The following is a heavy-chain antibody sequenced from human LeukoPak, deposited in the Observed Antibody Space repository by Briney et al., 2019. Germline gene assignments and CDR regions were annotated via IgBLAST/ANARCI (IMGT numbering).Heavy chain of an antibody. D-gene: IGHD3-22*01. V-gene: IGHV3-21*04. CDR3: AKDRDRYYYDSSGSGANWFDP. CDR2: ISPSGSDT. J-gene: IGHJ5*02. CDR1: GFTVSSYT. Sequence: PGGSLRLSCVVSGFTVSSYTMNWVRQAPGKGLEWVSSISPSGSDTYYADSVKGRFTIFRDNAKNTLYLQMNSLRAEDTAVYYCAKDRDRYYYDSSGSGANWFDPWGQGTLVTVSS.